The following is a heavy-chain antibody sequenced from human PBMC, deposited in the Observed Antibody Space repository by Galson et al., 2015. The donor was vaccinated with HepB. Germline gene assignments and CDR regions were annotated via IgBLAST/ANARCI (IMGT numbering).Heavy chain of an antibody. CDR3: ARISRSFWFGEPIPDYFDY. CDR2: IDWDDDK. CDR1: GFSLSTSGMC. J-gene: IGHJ4*02. Sequence: PALAKPTQTLTLTCTFSGFSLSTSGMCVSWIRQPPGKALEWLARIDWDDDKYYSTSLKTRLTISKDTSKNQVVLTMTNMDPVDTATYYCARISRSFWFGEPIPDYFDYWGQGTLVTVSS. D-gene: IGHD3-10*01. V-gene: IGHV2-70*11.